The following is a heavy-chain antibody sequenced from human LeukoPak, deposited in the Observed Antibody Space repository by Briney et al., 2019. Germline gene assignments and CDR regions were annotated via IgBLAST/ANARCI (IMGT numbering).Heavy chain of an antibody. V-gene: IGHV3-7*01. CDR1: GFTFSSYW. Sequence: PGGSLRLSCAASGFTFSSYWMYWVRQAPGKGLEWVANIKQDGSEKYYVNTVKGRFTISRDNAKNSLYLQMNSLRAEDTAVYYCSPYSYGYGTFDYWGQGTLVTVSS. J-gene: IGHJ4*02. CDR2: IKQDGSEK. D-gene: IGHD5-18*01. CDR3: SPYSYGYGTFDY.